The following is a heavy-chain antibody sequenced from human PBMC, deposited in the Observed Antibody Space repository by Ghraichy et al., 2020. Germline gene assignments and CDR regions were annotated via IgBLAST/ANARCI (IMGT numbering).Heavy chain of an antibody. Sequence: GGSLRLSCAASGFTFSSYAMHWVRQAPGKGLEWVAVISYDGSNKYYADSVKGRFTISRDNSKNTLYLQMNSLRAEDTAVYYCARDPYLSPKNWFDPWGQGTLVTVSS. CDR3: ARDPYLSPKNWFDP. V-gene: IGHV3-30*04. CDR2: ISYDGSNK. J-gene: IGHJ5*02. D-gene: IGHD3-10*01. CDR1: GFTFSSYA.